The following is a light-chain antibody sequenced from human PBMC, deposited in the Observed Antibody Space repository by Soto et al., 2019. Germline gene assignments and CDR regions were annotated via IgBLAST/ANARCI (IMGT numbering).Light chain of an antibody. CDR2: KAS. CDR1: QTISSW. V-gene: IGKV1-5*03. J-gene: IGKJ1*01. CDR3: EIYTLYLQA. Sequence: DIQMTQSPSTLSGSVGDRVTITCRASQTISSWLAWYQQKPGKAPKLLIYKASTLKSGVPSRFSGSGSGTEFTLTISSLHPDYFATYSCEIYTLYLQAFGQGTNV.